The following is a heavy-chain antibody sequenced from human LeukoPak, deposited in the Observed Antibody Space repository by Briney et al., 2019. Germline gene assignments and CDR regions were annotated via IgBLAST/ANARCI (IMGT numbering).Heavy chain of an antibody. Sequence: GGSLRLSCAASGFTFSNYGMHWVRQAPGKGLEWVAFIRYNGINKYYADSVRGRFTVSRDNSKNTLYLQMNSLRAEDTAVYYCAKVLGQSGTYWYYSHYMDVWGKGTTVTVSS. CDR1: GFTFSNYG. CDR2: IRYNGINK. CDR3: AKVLGQSGTYWYYSHYMDV. V-gene: IGHV3-30*02. J-gene: IGHJ6*03. D-gene: IGHD3-10*01.